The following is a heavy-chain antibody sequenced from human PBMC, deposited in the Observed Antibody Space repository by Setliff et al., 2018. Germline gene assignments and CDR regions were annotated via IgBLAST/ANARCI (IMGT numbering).Heavy chain of an antibody. J-gene: IGHJ1*01. Sequence: ASVKVSCKASGYNFKTYAISWVRQAPGQGLEWMGFISLYDGHTNYAQNLQGRLTVTTDTSTSTAYMELSSLRFDDTAVYYCARGNPAERYEYWGQGTLVTVSS. CDR1: GYNFKTYA. D-gene: IGHD5-12*01. CDR2: ISLYDGHT. CDR3: ARGNPAERYEY. V-gene: IGHV1-18*01.